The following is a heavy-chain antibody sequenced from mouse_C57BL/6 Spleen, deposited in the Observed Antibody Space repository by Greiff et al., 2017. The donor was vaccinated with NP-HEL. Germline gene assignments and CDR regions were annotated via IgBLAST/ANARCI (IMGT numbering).Heavy chain of an antibody. D-gene: IGHD2-1*01. CDR1: GYAFSSSW. CDR2: IYPGDGDT. Sequence: VQVVESGPELVKPGASVKISCKASGYAFSSSWMNWVKQRPGKGLEWIGRIYPGDGDTNYNGKFKGKATLTADKSSSTAYMQLSSLTSEDSAVYFCARGNYALYFDYLGQGTTLTVSS. V-gene: IGHV1-82*01. CDR3: ARGNYALYFDY. J-gene: IGHJ2*01.